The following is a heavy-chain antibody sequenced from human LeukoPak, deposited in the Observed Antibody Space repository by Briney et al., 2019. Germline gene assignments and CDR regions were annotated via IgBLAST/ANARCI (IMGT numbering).Heavy chain of an antibody. CDR2: INPNSGGT. CDR3: ARSTMIVVDNWFDP. D-gene: IGHD3-22*01. Sequence: GASVKVSCKASGYTFTGYYMHWVRQAPGQGLERMGWINPNSGGTNYAQKFQGRVTMTRDTSISTAYMELSRLRSDDTAVYYCARSTMIVVDNWFDPWGQGTLVTVSS. V-gene: IGHV1-2*02. J-gene: IGHJ5*02. CDR1: GYTFTGYY.